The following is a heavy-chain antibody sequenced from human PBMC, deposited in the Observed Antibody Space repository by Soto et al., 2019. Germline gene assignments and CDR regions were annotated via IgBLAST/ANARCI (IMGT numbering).Heavy chain of an antibody. Sequence: QITLKESGPTLLEPTQTLTLTCSFSGFSLTTSGVGVGWLRQAPGKALECLGIIYWDNDRRYNPALKSRLTLPKDTSSNQVVLTMTYMEPVDTAMYFCAYRVNYNSYWDVGWFDPWGQGTLVTVS. CDR1: GFSLTTSGVG. V-gene: IGHV2-5*02. D-gene: IGHD3-10*01. CDR2: IYWDNDR. J-gene: IGHJ5*02. CDR3: AYRVNYNSYWDVGWFDP.